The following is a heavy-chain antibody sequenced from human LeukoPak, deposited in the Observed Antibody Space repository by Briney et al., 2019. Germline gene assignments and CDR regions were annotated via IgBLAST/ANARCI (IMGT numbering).Heavy chain of an antibody. J-gene: IGHJ5*02. V-gene: IGHV1-2*02. D-gene: IGHD2-15*01. Sequence: ASVKVFCKASGYTFTSYGISWVRQAPGQGLEWMGWINPNSGGTNYAQKFQGRVTMTRDTSISTAYMELSRLRSDDTAVYYCARGSVTIDCSGGSCYRLDPWGQGTLVTVSS. CDR1: GYTFTSYG. CDR3: ARGSVTIDCSGGSCYRLDP. CDR2: INPNSGGT.